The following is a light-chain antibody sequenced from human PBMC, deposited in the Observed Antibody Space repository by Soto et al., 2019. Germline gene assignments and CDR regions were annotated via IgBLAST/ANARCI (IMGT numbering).Light chain of an antibody. V-gene: IGLV2-14*01. Sequence: QSVLTQPASVSGSPGQSITISCTGTNSDIGSYRSVSWYQQHPGKAPKLLISEVTQRPSGVSNRFSGSKSANTASLTISGLQPEDEADYYCSSYTNTITLIVFGSGTKVTAL. CDR3: SSYTNTITLIV. J-gene: IGLJ1*01. CDR2: EVT. CDR1: NSDIGSYRS.